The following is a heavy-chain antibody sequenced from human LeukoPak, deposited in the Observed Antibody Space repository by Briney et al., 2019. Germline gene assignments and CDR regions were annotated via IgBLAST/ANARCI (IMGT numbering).Heavy chain of an antibody. V-gene: IGHV1-8*01. CDR1: GYTFTSYD. CDR2: MNPNSGNT. J-gene: IGHJ4*02. CDR3: ARGPGAIYDYAWGSYRSTYLPDY. D-gene: IGHD3-16*02. Sequence: ASVKVSCKASGYTFTSYDINWVRQATGQGLEWMGWMNPNSGNTGYAQKFQGRVTMTRNTSISTAYMELSSLRSEDTAVYYCARGPGAIYDYAWGSYRSTYLPDYWGQGTLVTVSS.